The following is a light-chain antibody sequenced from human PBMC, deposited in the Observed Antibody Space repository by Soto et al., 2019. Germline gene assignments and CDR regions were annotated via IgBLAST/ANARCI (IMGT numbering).Light chain of an antibody. Sequence: QSVLTQPPSVSGAPGQRVTISCTGSSSNIGAGYDVHWYLQLPGTAPKLRIYVNSNRPSGVPDRFSGSKSGTSASLAITGLQAEDEADYYCQSYDSSLSAGVFGGGTKLTVL. CDR1: SSNIGAGYD. J-gene: IGLJ2*01. CDR2: VNS. V-gene: IGLV1-40*01. CDR3: QSYDSSLSAGV.